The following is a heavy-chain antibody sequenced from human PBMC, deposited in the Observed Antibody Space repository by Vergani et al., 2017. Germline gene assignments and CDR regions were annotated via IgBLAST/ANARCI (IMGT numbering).Heavy chain of an antibody. CDR3: ASRLERPGAFDI. D-gene: IGHD1-1*01. Sequence: QVQLQESGPGLVKPSETLSLTCTVSGGSISSYYWSWIRQPPGKGLEWIGYIYYSGSTNYNPSLKSRVTISVDTSKNQFSLKLSSVTAADTAVYYGASRLERPGAFDIWGQGTMVTVSS. CDR1: GGSISSYY. V-gene: IGHV4-59*01. CDR2: IYYSGST. J-gene: IGHJ3*02.